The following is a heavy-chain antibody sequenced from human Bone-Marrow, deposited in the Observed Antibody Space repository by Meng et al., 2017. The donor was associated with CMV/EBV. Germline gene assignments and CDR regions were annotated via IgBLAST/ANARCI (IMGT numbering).Heavy chain of an antibody. J-gene: IGHJ4*02. CDR3: ARTGMVVLPAAIYWYFDY. CDR2: INPNTGGT. V-gene: IGHV1-2*02. CDR1: GYTFTGYY. D-gene: IGHD2-2*02. Sequence: ASVKVSCKASGYTFTGYYMHWVRQAPGQGLEWMGWINPNTGGTNYAQKFRGRVTMTRDTSISTAYMDLSRLRSDDTAVYYCARTGMVVLPAAIYWYFDYWGQGTLVTVSS.